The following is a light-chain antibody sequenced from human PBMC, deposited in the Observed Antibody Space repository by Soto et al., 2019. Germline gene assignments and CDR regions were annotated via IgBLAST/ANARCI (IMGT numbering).Light chain of an antibody. J-gene: IGKJ1*01. CDR2: GAS. V-gene: IGKV3-20*01. CDR3: QEYDNWPPEGP. Sequence: EIVLTQSPGTLSLSPGERATLSCRASQSVSSSYLAWYQQKPGQAPRLLIYGASSRATGIPDRFSGSGSGTDFTLTISSLQSVDVAVYFYQEYDNWPPEGPFGQGTKVEI. CDR1: QSVSSSY.